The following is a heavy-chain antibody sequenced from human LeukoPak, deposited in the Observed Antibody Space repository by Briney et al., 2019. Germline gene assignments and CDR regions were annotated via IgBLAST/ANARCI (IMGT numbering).Heavy chain of an antibody. CDR3: AREHGSGSYFDY. Sequence: GGSLRLSCAASGFTFSSYSMNWVRQGPGKGLEWVSSISSSSSYRYYADSVKGRFTISRDNAKNSLYLQMNSLRAEDTAVYYCAREHGSGSYFDYWGQGTLVTVSS. J-gene: IGHJ4*02. CDR2: ISSSSSYR. CDR1: GFTFSSYS. D-gene: IGHD3-10*01. V-gene: IGHV3-21*01.